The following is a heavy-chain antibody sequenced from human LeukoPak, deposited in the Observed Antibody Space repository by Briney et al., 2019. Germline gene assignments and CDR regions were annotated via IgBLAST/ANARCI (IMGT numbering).Heavy chain of an antibody. CDR1: GFTFNDYT. CDR2: INWDASNI. V-gene: IGHV3-43*01. Sequence: PGGSLRLSCAASGFTFNDYTVHWVRQAPGKGLEWVSLINWDASNIYYADSVKGRFTISRDNSKNSLYLEMQSLRTDDTALYYCARGVRYWGFYFDYWGQGTLVTVSS. CDR3: ARGVRYWGFYFDY. D-gene: IGHD2-8*02. J-gene: IGHJ4*02.